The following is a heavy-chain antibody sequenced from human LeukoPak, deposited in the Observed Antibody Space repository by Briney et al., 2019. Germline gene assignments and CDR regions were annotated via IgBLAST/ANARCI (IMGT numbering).Heavy chain of an antibody. CDR2: INHSGST. J-gene: IGHJ4*02. CDR3: ARRRGYSSSRGFDY. Sequence: SETLSLTCAVYGGSFSGYYWSWIRQPPGKGLEWIGEINHSGSTNYNPSLKSRGTISVDTSKNQFSLKLSSVTAADTAVYYCARRRGYSSSRGFDYWGQGTLVTVSS. CDR1: GGSFSGYY. V-gene: IGHV4-34*01. D-gene: IGHD6-6*01.